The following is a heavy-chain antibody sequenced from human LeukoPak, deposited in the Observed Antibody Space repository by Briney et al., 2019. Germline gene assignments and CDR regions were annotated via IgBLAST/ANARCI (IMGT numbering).Heavy chain of an antibody. J-gene: IGHJ6*03. V-gene: IGHV1-69*05. D-gene: IGHD3-10*01. CDR3: AFMVRGVSESLDYHYYYMDV. CDR1: GGTFSSYA. Sequence: SVKVSCKASGGTFSSYAISWVRQAPGQGLEWMGRFIPIFGTANYAQKFQGRVTITTDESTSTAYMELSSLRSEDTAVYYCAFMVRGVSESLDYHYYYMDVWGKGTTVTVSS. CDR2: FIPIFGTA.